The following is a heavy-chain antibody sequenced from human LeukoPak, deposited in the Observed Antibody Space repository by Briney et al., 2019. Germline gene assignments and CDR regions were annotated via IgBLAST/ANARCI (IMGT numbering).Heavy chain of an antibody. D-gene: IGHD1-26*01. CDR3: ARGRSNYYGMDV. CDR1: DGSINSYY. CDR2: IYYNGNT. Sequence: SETLSLTCSVSDGSINSYYWNWVRRPPGKGLEWIGYIYYNGNTNYSPSLKSRVTMSVDTSKNLFSLKVSSVTAADTAVYYCARGRSNYYGMDVWGQGTTVTVSS. J-gene: IGHJ6*02. V-gene: IGHV4-59*01.